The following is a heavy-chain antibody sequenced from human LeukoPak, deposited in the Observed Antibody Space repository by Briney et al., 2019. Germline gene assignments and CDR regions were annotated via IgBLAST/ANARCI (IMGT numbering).Heavy chain of an antibody. Sequence: PGGSLGLSCAASGFTFSTYVMHWVRQAPGKGLEWVAVISYDGSSKNYGDSVKGRFTISRDNSKNTVYLQMNSLRVEDTALYYCARGIFTGGTYYGYWGQGTLVTVSS. V-gene: IGHV3-30-3*01. D-gene: IGHD1-26*01. CDR1: GFTFSTYV. CDR3: ARGIFTGGTYYGY. J-gene: IGHJ4*02. CDR2: ISYDGSSK.